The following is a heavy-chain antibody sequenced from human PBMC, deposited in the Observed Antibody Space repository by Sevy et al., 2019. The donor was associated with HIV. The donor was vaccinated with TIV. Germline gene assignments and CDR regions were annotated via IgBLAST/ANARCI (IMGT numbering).Heavy chain of an antibody. CDR1: GYIFTGYY. Sequence: ASVKVSCKDSGYIFTGYYIHWVRQAPGQGLEWMAWINSDSGVTNYAQKFQGEVTVTRDTSLSTAYLELTRLKSNDTAIYYCARLTTQPTSDLYGMDVWGQGTTVTVSS. V-gene: IGHV1-2*02. CDR2: INSDSGVT. D-gene: IGHD4-17*01. J-gene: IGHJ6*02. CDR3: ARLTTQPTSDLYGMDV.